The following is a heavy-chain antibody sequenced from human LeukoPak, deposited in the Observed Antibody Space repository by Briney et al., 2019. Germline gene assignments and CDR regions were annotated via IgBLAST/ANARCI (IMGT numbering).Heavy chain of an antibody. CDR3: ARERCGGGSCYIFEY. CDR2: VSYDGNSR. CDR1: GFTFSSFG. Sequence: GGSLRLSCAASGFTFSSFGMHGVRQSPDKGVESVAVVSYDGNSRFYADSVRGGFTIYRDSSTSTLYLQMNSLRAEDTAVYYCARERCGGGSCYIFEYWGQGTLVTVSS. J-gene: IGHJ4*02. D-gene: IGHD2-15*01. V-gene: IGHV3-30*03.